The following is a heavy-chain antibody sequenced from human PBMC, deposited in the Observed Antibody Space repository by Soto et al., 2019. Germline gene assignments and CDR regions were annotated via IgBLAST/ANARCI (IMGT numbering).Heavy chain of an antibody. Sequence: GGSLRLSCAASGFTFDYYAMHWVRQAPGKGLERVSGISWNSGSIGYADSVKGRFTISRDNAKNSLYLQMNSLRAEETALYYCATRQVAFDYWGQGTLVTVSS. CDR3: ATRQVAFDY. J-gene: IGHJ4*02. D-gene: IGHD5-12*01. CDR1: GFTFDYYA. CDR2: ISWNSGSI. V-gene: IGHV3-9*01.